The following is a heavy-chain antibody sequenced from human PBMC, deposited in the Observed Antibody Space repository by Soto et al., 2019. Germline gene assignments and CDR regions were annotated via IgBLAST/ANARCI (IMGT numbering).Heavy chain of an antibody. V-gene: IGHV3-30*18. CDR3: AKGHRESYYYYYMDV. CDR2: ISYDGSNK. CDR1: GFTFSSYG. J-gene: IGHJ6*03. D-gene: IGHD3-10*01. Sequence: GGSLKLSCAASGFTFSSYGMHWVRQAPGKGLEWVAVISYDGSNKYYADSVKGRFTISRDNSKNTLYLQMNSLRAEDTAVYYCAKGHRESYYYYYMDVWGKGTTVTVSS.